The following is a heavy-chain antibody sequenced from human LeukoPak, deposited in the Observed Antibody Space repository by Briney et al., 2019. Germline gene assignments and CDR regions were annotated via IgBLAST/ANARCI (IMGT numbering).Heavy chain of an antibody. CDR2: ISSSSSYI. Sequence: PGGSLRLSCAASGFTFSSYSMNWLRQAPGKGLEWVSSISSSSSYIYYADSVKGRFTISRDNAKNSLYLQMNSLRAEDTAVYYCARGRGYSYGTGEAFDYWGQGTLVTVSS. V-gene: IGHV3-21*01. CDR3: ARGRGYSYGTGEAFDY. J-gene: IGHJ4*02. CDR1: GFTFSSYS. D-gene: IGHD5-18*01.